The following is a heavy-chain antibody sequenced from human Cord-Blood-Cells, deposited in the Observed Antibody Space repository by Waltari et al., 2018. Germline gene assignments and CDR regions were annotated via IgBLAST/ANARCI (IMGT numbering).Heavy chain of an antibody. CDR3: AGHPQNWNDDAFDI. CDR2: IYYSGST. D-gene: IGHD1-1*01. CDR1: GGSISSSSYY. Sequence: QLQLQESGPGLVKPSETLSLTCTVSGGSISSSSYYWCWIRQPPGKGLEWIGSIYYSGSTYYNPSLKSRVTISVDTAKNQFSLKLSSVTAADTAVYYCAGHPQNWNDDAFDIWGQGTMVTVSS. J-gene: IGHJ3*02. V-gene: IGHV4-39*01.